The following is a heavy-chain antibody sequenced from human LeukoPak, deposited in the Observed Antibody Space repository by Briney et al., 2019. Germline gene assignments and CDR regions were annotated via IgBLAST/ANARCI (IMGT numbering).Heavy chain of an antibody. J-gene: IGHJ5*02. D-gene: IGHD6-19*01. CDR1: GGSISSSSYY. Sequence: KPSETLSLTCTVSGGSISSSSYYWGWIRQPPGKGLELIGSIYYSGSTYYNPSLKSRVTISVDTSKNQFSLKLSSVTAADTAVYYCARSEWLVSAGWFDPWGQGTLVTVSS. CDR2: IYYSGST. V-gene: IGHV4-39*07. CDR3: ARSEWLVSAGWFDP.